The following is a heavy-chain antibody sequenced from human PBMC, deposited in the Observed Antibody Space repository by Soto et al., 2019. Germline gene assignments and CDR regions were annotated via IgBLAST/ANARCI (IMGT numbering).Heavy chain of an antibody. CDR3: ARRLYDTSGYRYFDF. Sequence: GESLKISCKASGYSFSSYWIGWVRQIPGKGLEWMGVIFPDDSETRYSPSFQGKVSISVDKSITTAYLQWSSLKASDTAMYYCARRLYDTSGYRYFDFWGQGTLVTVSS. CDR1: GYSFSSYW. V-gene: IGHV5-51*01. J-gene: IGHJ4*02. CDR2: IFPDDSET. D-gene: IGHD3-22*01.